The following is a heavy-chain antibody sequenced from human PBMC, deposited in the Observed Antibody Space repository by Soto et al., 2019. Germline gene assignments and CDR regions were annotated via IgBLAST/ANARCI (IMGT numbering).Heavy chain of an antibody. V-gene: IGHV3-74*01. CDR1: GFTFSSYW. Sequence: EVQLVESGGGLVQPGGSLRLSCAASGFTFSSYWMHWVRQAPGKGLVWVSRINSEGSNTGYADSVKGRFTISRDNAKNTLYLQMNGLRAEDTAVYYCAKQFDYWGQGTLVTVSS. CDR3: AKQFDY. J-gene: IGHJ4*02. CDR2: INSEGSNT.